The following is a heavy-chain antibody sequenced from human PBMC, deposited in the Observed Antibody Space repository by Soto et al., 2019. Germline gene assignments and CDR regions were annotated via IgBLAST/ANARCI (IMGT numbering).Heavy chain of an antibody. D-gene: IGHD5-12*01. J-gene: IGHJ4*02. CDR1: GYTFTSYG. CDR3: ARVRWLQNFDY. CDR2: ISAYNGNT. Sequence: QVQLVQSGAEVKKPGASVKVSCKASGYTFTSYGISWVRQAPGQGLEWMGWISAYNGNTNYAQKLQGRVTMTTDTSTSPAYMGMRSLRSDDTAVYYCARVRWLQNFDYWGQGTLVTVSS. V-gene: IGHV1-18*01.